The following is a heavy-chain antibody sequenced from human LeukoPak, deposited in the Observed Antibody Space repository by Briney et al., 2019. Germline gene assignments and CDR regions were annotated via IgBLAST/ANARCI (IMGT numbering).Heavy chain of an antibody. CDR3: ARRRRNSDT. CDR1: GYSISSGYY. V-gene: IGHV4-38-2*02. Sequence: SETLSLTCTVSGYSISSGYYWGWIRPPPGKGLEWIGSINRSGSTYYKPSLKSRATISVDTSKNQFSLKLSSVTAAATDVYYCARRRRNSDTWGQGTLVIVSS. CDR2: INRSGST. J-gene: IGHJ5*02.